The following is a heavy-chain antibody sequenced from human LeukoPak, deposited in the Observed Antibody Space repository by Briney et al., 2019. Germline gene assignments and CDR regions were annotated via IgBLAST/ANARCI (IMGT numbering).Heavy chain of an antibody. CDR3: ARGIAVAIDY. J-gene: IGHJ4*02. CDR1: GFTFSSYA. D-gene: IGHD6-19*01. Sequence: PGRSLRLSCAASGFTFSSYAMHWVRQAPGKGLEWVAVISYDGSNKYYADSVKGRFTISRDNSKNTLYLQMNSLRAEDTAVYYCARGIAVAIDYWGQGTLVTVSP. CDR2: ISYDGSNK. V-gene: IGHV3-30-3*01.